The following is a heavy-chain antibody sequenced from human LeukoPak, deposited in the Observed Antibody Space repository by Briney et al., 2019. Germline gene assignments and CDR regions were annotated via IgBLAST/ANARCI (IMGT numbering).Heavy chain of an antibody. D-gene: IGHD4-23*01. CDR1: GFTFSSSS. J-gene: IGHJ3*02. Sequence: PGGSLRLSCAASGFTFSSSSMNWVRQAPGKGLEWVLYISSSSNTIYYADSVKGRFTISRDNAKNSLYLQMNSLRDEDTAVYYSARDHGGDGVFDIWGQGTMVTVSS. V-gene: IGHV3-48*02. CDR3: ARDHGGDGVFDI. CDR2: ISSSSNTI.